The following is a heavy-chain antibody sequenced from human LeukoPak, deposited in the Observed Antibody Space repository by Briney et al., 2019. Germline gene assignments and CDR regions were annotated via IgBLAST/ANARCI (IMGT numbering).Heavy chain of an antibody. V-gene: IGHV3-30*04. CDR3: ARDPNRLADYGGDYFDH. J-gene: IGHJ4*02. Sequence: GGSLSLSCALSGLPLHRYSIQWVRQPPANGLAWVAFISNYGRHKYYADSVKGRFIISRDNSKNTLSLQMNTLRPDDTAGFYCARDPNRLADYGGDYFDHWGQGTLVTVSS. D-gene: IGHD4-23*01. CDR1: GLPLHRYS. CDR2: ISNYGRHK.